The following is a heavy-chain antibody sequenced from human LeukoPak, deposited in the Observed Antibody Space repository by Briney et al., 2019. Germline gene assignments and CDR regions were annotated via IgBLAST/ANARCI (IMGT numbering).Heavy chain of an antibody. CDR2: INPNSGGT. V-gene: IGHV1-2*02. CDR3: ARVRYELLQVKYFDY. CDR1: GYTFTGYY. D-gene: IGHD2-2*01. Sequence: GASVKVSCKASGYTFTGYYMHWVRQAPGQGLEWMGWINPNSGGTNYAQKFQGRVTTTRDTSISTAYMELSRLRSGDTAVYYCARVRYELLQVKYFDYWGQGTLVTVSS. J-gene: IGHJ4*02.